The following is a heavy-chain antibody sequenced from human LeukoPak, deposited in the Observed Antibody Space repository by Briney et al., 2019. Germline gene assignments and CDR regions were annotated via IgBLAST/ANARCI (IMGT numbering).Heavy chain of an antibody. CDR2: ISSSSSTI. Sequence: AGSLRLSCAASGFTFSSYSMNWVRQAPGKGLEWVSYISSSSSTIYYADSVKGRFTISRDNAKNSLYLQMNSLRAEDTAVYYCARANGDYAAAFDIWGQGTMVTVSS. J-gene: IGHJ3*02. V-gene: IGHV3-48*01. CDR3: ARANGDYAAAFDI. D-gene: IGHD4-17*01. CDR1: GFTFSSYS.